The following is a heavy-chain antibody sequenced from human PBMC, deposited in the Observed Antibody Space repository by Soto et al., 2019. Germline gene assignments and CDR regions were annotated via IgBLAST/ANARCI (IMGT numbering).Heavy chain of an antibody. CDR2: ISFDETDK. D-gene: IGHD5-12*01. V-gene: IGHV3-30*03. J-gene: IGHJ4*02. Sequence: TGGSLRLSCAASGFTFSSYGMYWVRQAPGKGLEWVAVISFDETDKYYSDSVKGRFTVSRDNSKNILYLQMSSLRPEDTAVYHCARRDSGSFDYWGQGTLVTVSS. CDR1: GFTFSSYG. CDR3: ARRDSGSFDY.